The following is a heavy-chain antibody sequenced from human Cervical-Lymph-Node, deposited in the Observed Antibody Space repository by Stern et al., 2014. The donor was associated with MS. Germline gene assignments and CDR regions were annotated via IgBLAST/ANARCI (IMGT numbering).Heavy chain of an antibody. CDR1: GGTFSSYV. J-gene: IGHJ4*02. D-gene: IGHD4-23*01. CDR2: VIPIFATA. Sequence: VQLVESGAEVKKPGSSVKVSCKASGGTFSSYVTSWVRQAPGQGLEWMGGVIPIFATADSAQKFQGRVTITADESTSTVYMELTSLRSEDTAVYYCARGSTVVTDYFDYWGQGTLVTVSS. V-gene: IGHV1-69*01. CDR3: ARGSTVVTDYFDY.